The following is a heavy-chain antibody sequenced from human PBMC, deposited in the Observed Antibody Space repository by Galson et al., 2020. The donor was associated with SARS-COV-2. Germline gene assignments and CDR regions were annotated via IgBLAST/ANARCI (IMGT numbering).Heavy chain of an antibody. CDR3: ARDHQWFGELSDHYYYGLDV. Sequence: GGSLRLSCVASEFSFTSFAMHWVRQAPGKGLEWVAGISYDGSNTYYADSVKGRFAISRDNSKNTLFLQMNSLRTEDTAMYYCARDHQWFGELSDHYYYGLDVWGQGTTVTVSS. CDR2: ISYDGSNT. CDR1: EFSFTSFA. D-gene: IGHD3-10*01. V-gene: IGHV3-30*09. J-gene: IGHJ6*02.